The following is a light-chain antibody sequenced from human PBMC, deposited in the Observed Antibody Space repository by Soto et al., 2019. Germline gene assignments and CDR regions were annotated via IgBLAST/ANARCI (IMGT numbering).Light chain of an antibody. J-gene: IGKJ3*01. CDR1: QSVSSY. Sequence: TQSPATLSLSPGERATLSCRASQSVSSYLAWYQQRPGQAPRLLIYDASNRATGIPARFSGSGSGTDFTLTISSLEPEDCAVYYCQQRSDGFTFGPGTKVDI. CDR3: QQRSDGFT. V-gene: IGKV3-11*01. CDR2: DAS.